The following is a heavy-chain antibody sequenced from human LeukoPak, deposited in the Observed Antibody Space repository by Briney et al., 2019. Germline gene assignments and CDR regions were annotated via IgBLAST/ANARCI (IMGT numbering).Heavy chain of an antibody. D-gene: IGHD3-16*01. CDR1: GYTFTSYD. J-gene: IGHJ3*02. CDR3: ARVVYDYVWGSYFYAFDI. V-gene: IGHV1-8*01. Sequence: ASVKVSCKASGYTFTSYDNNWVRQATGQGLEWMGWMNPNSGNTGYAQKFQGRVTMTRDTSTSTVYMELNSLRSEDTAVYYCARVVYDYVWGSYFYAFDIWGQGTMVTVSS. CDR2: MNPNSGNT.